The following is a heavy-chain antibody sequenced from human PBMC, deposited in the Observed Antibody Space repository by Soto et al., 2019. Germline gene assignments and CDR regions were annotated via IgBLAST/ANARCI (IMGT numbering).Heavy chain of an antibody. V-gene: IGHV1-3*01. Sequence: QVHLVQSGAEVQKPGASVRISCQASGYGFTTSAIHWVRQAPGQRLEWRGWINPATGDTKYSQNVRGRVTFALDTSATTAYMDLRSLSSHDTAVYYCARAAGRSTLLPYSFAPWGQGTLVTVSS. CDR1: GYGFTTSA. CDR2: INPATGDT. D-gene: IGHD6-13*01. CDR3: ARAAGRSTLLPYSFAP. J-gene: IGHJ5*02.